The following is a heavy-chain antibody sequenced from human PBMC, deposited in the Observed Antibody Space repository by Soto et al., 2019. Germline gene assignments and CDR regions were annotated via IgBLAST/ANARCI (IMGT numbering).Heavy chain of an antibody. J-gene: IGHJ4*02. CDR3: AKDPGSSWYEIDY. V-gene: IGHV3-23*01. D-gene: IGHD6-13*01. CDR1: GFTFSNYA. CDR2: ISGSGGST. Sequence: EVQLLESGGGLVQPGGSLSLSCAASGFTFSNYAVTWVRQAPGKGLEWVSTISGSGGSTYYADSVKGRFTISRDNSKNTLYLQMTSLRAEDTAVYYCAKDPGSSWYEIDYWGQGTLVTVSS.